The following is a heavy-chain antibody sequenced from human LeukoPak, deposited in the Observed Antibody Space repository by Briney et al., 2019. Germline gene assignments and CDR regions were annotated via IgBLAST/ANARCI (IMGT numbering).Heavy chain of an antibody. J-gene: IGHJ3*02. CDR1: GYTFTSYA. Sequence: ASVKVSCKASGYTFTSYAMNWVRQAPGQGLEWMGWINPNSGGTNYAQKFQGRVTMTRDTSISTAYMELSRLRSDDTAVYYCARRGAVAGTFGAFDIWGQGTMVTVSS. CDR2: INPNSGGT. CDR3: ARRGAVAGTFGAFDI. D-gene: IGHD6-19*01. V-gene: IGHV1-2*02.